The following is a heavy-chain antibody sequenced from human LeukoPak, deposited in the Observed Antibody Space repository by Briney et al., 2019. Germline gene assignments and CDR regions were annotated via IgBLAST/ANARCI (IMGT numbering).Heavy chain of an antibody. Sequence: SETLSLTCTVSGGSISSYYWSWIRQPPGRGLEWIGYIYYSGSTNYNPSLKSRVTISVDTSKNQFSLKLSSVTAADTAVYYCAKMTYYYDSSGYYYSGYYYDMDVWGQGTTVTVSS. CDR1: GGSISSYY. J-gene: IGHJ6*02. D-gene: IGHD3-22*01. V-gene: IGHV4-59*01. CDR2: IYYSGST. CDR3: AKMTYYYDSSGYYYSGYYYDMDV.